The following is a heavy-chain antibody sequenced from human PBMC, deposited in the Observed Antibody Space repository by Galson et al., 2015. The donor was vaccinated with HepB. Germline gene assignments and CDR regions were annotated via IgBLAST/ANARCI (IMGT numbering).Heavy chain of an antibody. CDR3: ARGGGPPYYYDSSGYYYRA. J-gene: IGHJ5*02. CDR2: IIPIFGTA. CDR1: GGTFSSYA. Sequence: SVKVSCKASGGTFSSYAISWVRQAPGQGLEWMGGIIPIFGTANYAQKFQGRVTITADESTSTAYMELSSLRSEDTAVYYCARGGGPPYYYDSSGYYYRAWGQGTLVTVSS. V-gene: IGHV1-69*13. D-gene: IGHD3-22*01.